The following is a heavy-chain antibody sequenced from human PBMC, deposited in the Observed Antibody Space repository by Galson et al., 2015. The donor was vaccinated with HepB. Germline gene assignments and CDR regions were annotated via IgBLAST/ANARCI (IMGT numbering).Heavy chain of an antibody. CDR1: GFTFSSYA. CDR2: ISYDGSNK. V-gene: IGHV3-30-3*01. J-gene: IGHJ3*02. D-gene: IGHD3-10*01. CDR3: ARDKHGVRVNDAFDI. Sequence: SLRLSCAASGFTFSSYAMHWVRQAPGKGLEWVAVISYDGSNKYYADSVKGRFTISRDNSKNTLYLQMNSLRAEDTAVYYCARDKHGVRVNDAFDIWGQGTMVTVSS.